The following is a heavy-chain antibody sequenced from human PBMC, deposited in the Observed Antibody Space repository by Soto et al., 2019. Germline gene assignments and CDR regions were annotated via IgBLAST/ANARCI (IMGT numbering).Heavy chain of an antibody. CDR2: ISAYNGNT. V-gene: IGHV1-18*01. Sequence: QVQLVQSGGEVKKPGASVKVSCKTSGYSFTTYGISWVRQAPGQGLEWMGWISAYNGNTNYAQKLQGRVTMTTDTSTSTAYMERRSLRSDDTAVYYCAREGPAPYYYYGMDVWGQGSTVNVSS. CDR1: GYSFTTYG. CDR3: AREGPAPYYYYGMDV. J-gene: IGHJ6*02.